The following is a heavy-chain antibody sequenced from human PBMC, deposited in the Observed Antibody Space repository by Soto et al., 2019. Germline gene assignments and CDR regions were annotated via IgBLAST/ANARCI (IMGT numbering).Heavy chain of an antibody. Sequence: EVQLVESVGCLVQPGGSLRLSCVDSGFTFSSYWMSWVRQAPVKGLEWVGNIKQYGSGEKYVESVKGRFTISRDNAKYSMYLQMNSLRAEDTAVYYCARIAASGRGWDVWGQGTTVVVSS. CDR1: GFTFSSYW. D-gene: IGHD6-13*01. CDR3: ARIAASGRGWDV. J-gene: IGHJ6*02. V-gene: IGHV3-7*01. CDR2: IKQYGSGE.